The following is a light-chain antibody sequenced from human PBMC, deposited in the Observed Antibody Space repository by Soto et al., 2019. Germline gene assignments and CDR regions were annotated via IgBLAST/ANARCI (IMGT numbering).Light chain of an antibody. CDR3: TSYTDRQSYL. V-gene: IGLV2-14*03. CDR2: AVS. CDR1: SSDIGSYDH. J-gene: IGLJ1*01. Sequence: SLLTQPASVSGSPGQSITISCSGTSSDIGSYDHVAWYQQFPGKSPKLIIYAVSDRPSGVSDRFSGSKSGIPASLTISGLQTEDEADYYCTSYTDRQSYLFGTGSKVTV.